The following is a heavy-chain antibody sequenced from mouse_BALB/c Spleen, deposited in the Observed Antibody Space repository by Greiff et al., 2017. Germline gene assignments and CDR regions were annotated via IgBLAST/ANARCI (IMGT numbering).Heavy chain of an antibody. Sequence: QVQLQQSGAELARPGASVKMSCKASGYTFTSYTMHWVKQRPGHGLEWIGYINPSSGYTNYNQKFKDKATLTADKSSSTAYMQLSSLTSEDSAVYYCARYRYDGDYYAMDYWGQGTSVTVSS. D-gene: IGHD2-14*01. CDR2: INPSSGYT. CDR3: ARYRYDGDYYAMDY. CDR1: GYTFTSYT. V-gene: IGHV1-4*01. J-gene: IGHJ4*01.